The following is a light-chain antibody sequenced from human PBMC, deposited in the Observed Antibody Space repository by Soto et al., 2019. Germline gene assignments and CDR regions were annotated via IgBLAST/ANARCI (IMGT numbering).Light chain of an antibody. V-gene: IGKV1-5*01. CDR2: DAS. Sequence: DIQMTQSPSTLSASVGDRVTITCRASQSISSWLAWYQQKPGKAPKLLIYDASSLESGVPSRFSGSGSGTDLTPTISSLQPDDFATNYCQQYTSYSRITFGHGTRLEIK. J-gene: IGKJ5*01. CDR1: QSISSW. CDR3: QQYTSYSRIT.